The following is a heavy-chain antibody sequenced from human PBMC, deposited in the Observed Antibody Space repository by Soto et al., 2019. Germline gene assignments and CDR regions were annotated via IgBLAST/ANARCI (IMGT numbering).Heavy chain of an antibody. CDR2: ISGSGGST. J-gene: IGHJ4*02. Sequence: EVQLLESGGGLVQPGGSLRLSCAASGFTFSSYAMSWVRQAPGKGLEWVSAISGSGGSTYYADSVTGRFTISRDNAKNTLYLQMNSLRAEDTAVYYCARRSSGWYFDYWGQGPLVTVSS. D-gene: IGHD6-19*01. CDR1: GFTFSSYA. V-gene: IGHV3-23*01. CDR3: ARRSSGWYFDY.